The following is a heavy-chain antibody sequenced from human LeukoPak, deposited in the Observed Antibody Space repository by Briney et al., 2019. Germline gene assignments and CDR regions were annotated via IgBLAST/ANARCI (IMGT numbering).Heavy chain of an antibody. CDR3: ASRWPYCSSTSCSNDDAFDI. J-gene: IGHJ3*02. CDR2: IYPGDSDT. V-gene: IGHV5-51*01. D-gene: IGHD2-2*01. Sequence: GESLKISCKGSGYSFTSYWIGWVRQMPGKGLEWMGIIYPGDSDTRYSPPFQGQVTISADKSISTAYLQWSSLKASDTAMYYCASRWPYCSSTSCSNDDAFDIWGQGTMVTVSS. CDR1: GYSFTSYW.